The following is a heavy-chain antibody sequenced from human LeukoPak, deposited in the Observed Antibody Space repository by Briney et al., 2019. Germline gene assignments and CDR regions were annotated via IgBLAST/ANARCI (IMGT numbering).Heavy chain of an antibody. CDR2: MNPNSGNT. Sequence: ASVKVSCKASGYPFTSYDINWVRHATGQGLEWMGWMNPNSGNTGYAQKFQGRVTMTRNTSISTAYMELSSLRSEDTAVYYCARVGVAAAGTYYFDYWGQGTLVTVSS. CDR1: GYPFTSYD. J-gene: IGHJ4*02. CDR3: ARVGVAAAGTYYFDY. V-gene: IGHV1-8*01. D-gene: IGHD6-13*01.